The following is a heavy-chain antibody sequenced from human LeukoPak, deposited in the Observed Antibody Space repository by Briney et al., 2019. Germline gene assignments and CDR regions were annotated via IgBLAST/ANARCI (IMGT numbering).Heavy chain of an antibody. V-gene: IGHV4-4*07. CDR1: GGSISNYY. D-gene: IGHD6-13*01. Sequence: PSETLSLTCIVSGGSISNYYWSWIRQPAGKGLEWIGRIYGSGSTNYSPSLQSRVTMSLDTSKNQFSLKLSSVTAADTAVYYCARRDSSSWYFDYWGQGTLVTVSS. CDR2: IYGSGST. CDR3: ARRDSSSWYFDY. J-gene: IGHJ4*02.